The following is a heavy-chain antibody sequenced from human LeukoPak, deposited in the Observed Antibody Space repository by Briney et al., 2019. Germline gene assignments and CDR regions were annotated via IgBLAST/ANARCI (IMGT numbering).Heavy chain of an antibody. CDR2: IIPILGIA. CDR1: GGTFSSYA. Sequence: ASVKVSCKASGGTFSSYAISWVRQAPGQGLEWMGRIIPILGIANYAQKFQGRVTITADKSTSTAYMELSSLRSEDTAVYYCASSITDTVTDSGRSDYWGQGTLVTVSS. D-gene: IGHD4-17*01. CDR3: ASSITDTVTDSGRSDY. J-gene: IGHJ4*02. V-gene: IGHV1-69*04.